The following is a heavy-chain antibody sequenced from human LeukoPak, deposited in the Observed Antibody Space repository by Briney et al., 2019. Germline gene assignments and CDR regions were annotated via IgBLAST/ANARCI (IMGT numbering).Heavy chain of an antibody. J-gene: IGHJ4*02. CDR1: GYTLTSYA. CDR3: ARRYCSSTSCYGDY. D-gene: IGHD2-2*01. CDR2: INAGNGNT. V-gene: IGHV1-3*01. Sequence: ASVKVSCKASGYTLTSYAMHWVRQAPGQRLEWMGWINAGNGNTKYSQKFQGRVTITRDTSASTAYMELSSLRSEDTAVYYCARRYCSSTSCYGDYWGQGTLVTVSS.